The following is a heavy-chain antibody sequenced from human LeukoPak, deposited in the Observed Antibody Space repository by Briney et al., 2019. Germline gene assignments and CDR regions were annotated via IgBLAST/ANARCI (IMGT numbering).Heavy chain of an antibody. CDR1: GGSISSYY. D-gene: IGHD2-2*01. CDR3: ARLSVVVPAAPFDY. V-gene: IGHV4-59*05. J-gene: IGHJ4*02. CDR2: IYYSGGT. Sequence: SDALSLTCTVSGGSISSYYWSWIRQPPGKGLEWIGSIYYSGGTYYNPSLKSRVTISVDTSKNQFSLKLSSVTAADTAVYYCARLSVVVPAAPFDYWGQGTLVTVSS.